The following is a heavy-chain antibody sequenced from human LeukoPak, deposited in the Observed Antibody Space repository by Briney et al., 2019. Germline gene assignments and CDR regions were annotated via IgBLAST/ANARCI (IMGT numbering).Heavy chain of an antibody. V-gene: IGHV3-23*01. CDR2: ISAGGDTI. D-gene: IGHD5-18*01. J-gene: IGHJ4*02. Sequence: GGSLRLSCAASGFTFSSYAMSWVRQAPGKGPEWVSSISAGGDTIFYADSVKGRFTISRDNSKNTLYLQMNSLRAEDTAVYYCARDSRGYSYASGGWGQGTLVTVSS. CDR3: ARDSRGYSYASGG. CDR1: GFTFSSYA.